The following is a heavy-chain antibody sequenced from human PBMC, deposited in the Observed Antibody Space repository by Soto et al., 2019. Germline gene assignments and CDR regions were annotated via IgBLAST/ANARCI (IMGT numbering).Heavy chain of an antibody. Sequence: SEALFLTCTVSGGSISSYYWSWIRQPAGKGLEWIGRIYTSGSTNYNPSLKSRVTMSVDTSKNQFSLKLSSVTAADTAVYYCARDIGPSIAAFDHWGQRTLVPVSS. V-gene: IGHV4-4*07. CDR1: GGSISSYY. D-gene: IGHD6-6*01. CDR2: IYTSGST. J-gene: IGHJ5*02. CDR3: ARDIGPSIAAFDH.